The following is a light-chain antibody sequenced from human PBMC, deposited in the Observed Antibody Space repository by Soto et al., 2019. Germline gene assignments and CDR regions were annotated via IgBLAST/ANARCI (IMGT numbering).Light chain of an antibody. CDR3: QQYNSYSWT. J-gene: IGKJ1*01. CDR2: DAS. V-gene: IGKV1-5*01. Sequence: DIQMTQSPSSLSASVGDIFTITFLASQSISSYLNWYQQKPGKAPKLLIYDASSLKNGVPSRFSGSGSGTEFTLTISSLQPDDFATYYCQQYNSYSWTFGQGTKVDIK. CDR1: QSISSY.